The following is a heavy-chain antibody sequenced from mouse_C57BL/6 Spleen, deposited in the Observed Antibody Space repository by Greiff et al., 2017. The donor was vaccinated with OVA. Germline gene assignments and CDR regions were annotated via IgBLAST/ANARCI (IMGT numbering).Heavy chain of an antibody. Sequence: VQLQQPGAELVKPGASVKMSCKASGYTFTSYWITWVKQRPGQGLEWIGDIYPGSGSTNYNEKFKSKATLTVDTSSSTAYMQLRSLTSEDSAVYYYARASYYAYAGGYLDVWGTGTTVTVSA. CDR2: IYPGSGST. D-gene: IGHD2-9*01. V-gene: IGHV1-55*01. CDR3: ARASYYAYAGGYLDV. J-gene: IGHJ1*03. CDR1: GYTFTSYW.